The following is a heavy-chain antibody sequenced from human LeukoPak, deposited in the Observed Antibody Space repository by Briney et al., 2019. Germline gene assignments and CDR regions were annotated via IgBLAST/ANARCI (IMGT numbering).Heavy chain of an antibody. V-gene: IGHV3-23*01. CDR1: GFTFSSYA. CDR3: AKANARWGVARPFDY. J-gene: IGHJ4*02. CDR2: ISGSGGST. D-gene: IGHD3-10*01. Sequence: GGSLRLSCAASGFTFSSYAMSWVRQAPGKGLEWVSAISGSGGSTYYADSVKGGFTISSDNSKNTLYLQMNSLRAEDTAVYYCAKANARWGVARPFDYWGQGTLVTVSS.